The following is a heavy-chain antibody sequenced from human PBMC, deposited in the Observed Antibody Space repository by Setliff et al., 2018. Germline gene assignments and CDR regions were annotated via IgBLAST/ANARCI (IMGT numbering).Heavy chain of an antibody. CDR2: IDHSGGT. CDR3: ARDLRYCSGGTCYSAFDF. CDR1: GGSLSSFY. D-gene: IGHD2-15*01. Sequence: SETLSLTCTVSGGSLSSFYWSWIRQSPGRGLDWIGYIDHSGGTSYNPSIESRVAISADRSKNQVFLRLSSVTAADTAVYYCARDLRYCSGGTCYSAFDFWGQGTLVTVSS. J-gene: IGHJ4*02. V-gene: IGHV4-59*12.